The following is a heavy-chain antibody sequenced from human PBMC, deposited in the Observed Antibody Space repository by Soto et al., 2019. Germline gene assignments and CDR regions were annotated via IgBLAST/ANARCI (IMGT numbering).Heavy chain of an antibody. CDR1: GFTFSDYS. V-gene: IGHV3-11*01. CDR2: IGNSASAK. CDR3: SRESYTSGWTEYSHGMDV. Sequence: QMQLVESGGGLVQPGGSLRLSCAASGFTFSDYSLTWIRQAPGKGLEWVSYIGNSASAKYYADSVRGRFTISRDNAKNSLFLQMNSLRAEDTAVYYCSRESYTSGWTEYSHGMDVWGQGTTVTASS. J-gene: IGHJ6*02. D-gene: IGHD6-19*01.